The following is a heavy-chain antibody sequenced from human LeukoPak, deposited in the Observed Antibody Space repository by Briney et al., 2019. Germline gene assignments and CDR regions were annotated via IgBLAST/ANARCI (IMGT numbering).Heavy chain of an antibody. CDR2: IRSKANSYAT. V-gene: IGHV3-73*01. CDR3: TRVYGDYGYDY. Sequence: GGSLRLSCAASGFTFSGSAMHWVRQASGKGLEWVGRIRSKANSYATAYAASVKGRFTISRADSKNTAYLQMNSLKTEDTAVYYCTRVYGDYGYDYWGQGTLVTVSS. CDR1: GFTFSGSA. J-gene: IGHJ4*02. D-gene: IGHD4-17*01.